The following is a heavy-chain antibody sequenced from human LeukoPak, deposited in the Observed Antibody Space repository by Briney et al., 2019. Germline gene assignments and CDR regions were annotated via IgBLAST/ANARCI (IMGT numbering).Heavy chain of an antibody. CDR3: ARGWNVEGYFDY. CDR1: GRSFSGYY. V-gene: IGHV4-34*01. J-gene: IGHJ4*02. D-gene: IGHD1-1*01. Sequence: PSATLSLTCAVYGRSFSGYYCSWIRHPPGKGLEWIGEINHSVSTNYNPSLKSRVTISVDTSKNQFSLKLSSVTAADTAVYYCARGWNVEGYFDYWGQGTLVTVSS. CDR2: INHSVST.